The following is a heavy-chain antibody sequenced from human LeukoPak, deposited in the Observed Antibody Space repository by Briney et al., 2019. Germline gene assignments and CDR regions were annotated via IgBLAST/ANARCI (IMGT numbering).Heavy chain of an antibody. Sequence: SEILSLTCTVSGGSISSYYWSWIRQPPGKGLEWIAYLFYSGSTDYNPSLEGRVTISVDTSKNQFSLKLRSVTAADTAVYYCATVAVIRGVTYFDYWGQGTLVTVSS. CDR2: LFYSGST. J-gene: IGHJ4*02. D-gene: IGHD3-10*01. CDR1: GGSISSYY. CDR3: ATVAVIRGVTYFDY. V-gene: IGHV4-59*01.